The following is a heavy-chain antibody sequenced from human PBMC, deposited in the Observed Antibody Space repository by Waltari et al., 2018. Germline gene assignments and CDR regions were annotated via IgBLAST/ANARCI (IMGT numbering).Heavy chain of an antibody. J-gene: IGHJ4*02. CDR2: IDPEDGET. CDR1: GYTFTDYD. V-gene: IGHV1-69-2*01. D-gene: IGHD3-10*01. CDR3: ARKWVRELFNY. Sequence: EVQLVQSGAEVKKPGTTVKISCKVSGYTFTDYDLHWLRQAPGKGLDWMGLIDPEDGETKKEAKCQVGFAITADTSKDTAYMEMSRLRSEDTAVYYCARKWVRELFNYWGQGTLVTVSS.